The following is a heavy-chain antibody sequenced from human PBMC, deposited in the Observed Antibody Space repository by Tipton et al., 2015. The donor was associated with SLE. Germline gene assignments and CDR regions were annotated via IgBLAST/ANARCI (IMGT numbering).Heavy chain of an antibody. Sequence: GLVKPSETLSLTCTVSGGSISSGGYYWSWIRQHPGKGLEWIGYIYYSGSTYYNPSLKSRVTISVDTSKNQFSLKLSSVTAADTAVYFCAGSGEHYFDYWGQGTLVTVSS. D-gene: IGHD3-3*01. J-gene: IGHJ4*02. CDR1: GGSISSGGYY. V-gene: IGHV4-31*03. CDR2: IYYSGST. CDR3: AGSGEHYFDY.